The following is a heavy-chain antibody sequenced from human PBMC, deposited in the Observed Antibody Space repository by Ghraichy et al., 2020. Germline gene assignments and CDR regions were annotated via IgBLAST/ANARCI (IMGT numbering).Heavy chain of an antibody. D-gene: IGHD3-10*01. V-gene: IGHV4-31*03. Sequence: SETLSLTCTVSGGSISSGGYYWSWIRQHPGKGLEWIGYIYYSGSTYYNPSLKSRVTISVDTSKNQFSLKLSSVTAADTAVYYCARGDYGSGSFPADYWGQGTLVTVSS. CDR1: GGSISSGGYY. J-gene: IGHJ4*02. CDR2: IYYSGST. CDR3: ARGDYGSGSFPADY.